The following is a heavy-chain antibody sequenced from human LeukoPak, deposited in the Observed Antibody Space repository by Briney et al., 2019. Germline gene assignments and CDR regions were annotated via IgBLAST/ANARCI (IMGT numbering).Heavy chain of an antibody. J-gene: IGHJ6*02. Sequence: RRSLRLSCAASGFTFSSYGMHWVRQAPGKGLEWVAVISYDGSNKYYADSVKGRFTISRDNSKNTLYPQMNSLRAEDTAVYYCAKEQHYDSSGYRPRRDYYYGMDVWGQGTTVTVSS. D-gene: IGHD3-22*01. CDR2: ISYDGSNK. CDR1: GFTFSSYG. CDR3: AKEQHYDSSGYRPRRDYYYGMDV. V-gene: IGHV3-30*18.